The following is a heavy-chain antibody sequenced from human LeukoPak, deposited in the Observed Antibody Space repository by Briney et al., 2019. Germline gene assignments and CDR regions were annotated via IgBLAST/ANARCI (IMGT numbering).Heavy chain of an antibody. V-gene: IGHV3-23*01. CDR1: GFTFSNYA. D-gene: IGHD6-19*01. CDR2: IGTSGDST. J-gene: IGHJ4*02. CDR3: AKDSSGWYRRVDY. Sequence: GGSLRLSCAASGFTFSNYAMSWVRQAPGKGLEWVSDIGTSGDSTYYADSVKGRFTISRDNSKNTLYLQMNSLRAEDTAVYYCAKDSSGWYRRVDYWGQGTLVTVSS.